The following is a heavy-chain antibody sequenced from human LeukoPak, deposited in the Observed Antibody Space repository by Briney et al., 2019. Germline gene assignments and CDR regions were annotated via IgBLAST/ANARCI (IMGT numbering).Heavy chain of an antibody. Sequence: GGSLRLSCAASGFTFSSYAMSWVRKAPGKGLEWVSAIIGSGGSTYYADSVKGRFTISRDNSKNTLYLQMNSLRAEDTAVYYCHGGEYYDILTGYYTRDYYYYMDVWGKGTTVTVSS. CDR2: IIGSGGST. CDR1: GFTFSSYA. CDR3: HGGEYYDILTGYYTRDYYYYMDV. D-gene: IGHD3-9*01. V-gene: IGHV3-23*01. J-gene: IGHJ6*03.